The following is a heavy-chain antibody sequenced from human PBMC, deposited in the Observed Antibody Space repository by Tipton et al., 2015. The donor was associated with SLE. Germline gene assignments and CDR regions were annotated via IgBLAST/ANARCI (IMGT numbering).Heavy chain of an antibody. CDR1: GYTFTGYY. J-gene: IGHJ4*02. CDR3: ARIGGVGATLTY. CDR2: INPNSGGT. D-gene: IGHD1-26*01. Sequence: QLVQSGPEVKKPGASVKVSCKASGYTFTGYYMHWVRQAPGQGLEWMGWINPNSGGTNYAQKFQGRVTMTRDTSISTAYMELSRLSSDVTAVYYCARIGGVGATLTYWSQGTLVTVSS. V-gene: IGHV1-2*02.